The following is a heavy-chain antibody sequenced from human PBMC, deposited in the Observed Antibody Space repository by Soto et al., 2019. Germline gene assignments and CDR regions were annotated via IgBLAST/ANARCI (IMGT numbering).Heavy chain of an antibody. D-gene: IGHD6-13*01. V-gene: IGHV3-23*01. J-gene: IGHJ4*02. CDR1: GFTFSSYA. CDR2: ISGSGGIT. CDR3: AKYWPGQSSSWYGH. Sequence: GGSLRLSCAASGFTFSSYAMSWVRQAPGKGLEWVSAISGSGGITYYADSVKGRFTISRDNSKNTLYLQMNSLRAEDTAVYYCAKYWPGQSSSWYGHWGQGTLVTVSS.